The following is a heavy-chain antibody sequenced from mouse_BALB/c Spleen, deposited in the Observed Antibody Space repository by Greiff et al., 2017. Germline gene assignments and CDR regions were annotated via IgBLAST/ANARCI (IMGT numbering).Heavy chain of an antibody. D-gene: IGHD1-1*01. CDR1: GFTFSSYT. Sequence: EVKLMESGGGLVKPGGSLKLSCAASGFTFSSYTMSWVRQTPEKRLEWVATISSGGGNTYYPDSVKGRFTISRDNAKNNLYLQMSSLRSEDTALYYCARYVLRYYAMDYWGQGTSVTVSS. CDR2: ISSGGGNT. V-gene: IGHV5-9*03. J-gene: IGHJ4*01. CDR3: ARYVLRYYAMDY.